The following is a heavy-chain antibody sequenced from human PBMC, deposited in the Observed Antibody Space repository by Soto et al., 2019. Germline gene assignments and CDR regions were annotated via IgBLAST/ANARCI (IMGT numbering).Heavy chain of an antibody. V-gene: IGHV3-30*18. CDR3: AKEGPKYRRQEYYYYGMDV. D-gene: IGHD6-6*01. CDR1: GFTFSSYG. CDR2: ISYDGSNK. J-gene: IGHJ6*02. Sequence: GSLRLSCAASGFTFSSYGMHWVRQAPGKGLEWVAVISYDGSNKYYADSVKGRFTISRDNSKNTLYLQMNSLRAEDTAVYYCAKEGPKYRRQEYYYYGMDVWGQGTTVTVSS.